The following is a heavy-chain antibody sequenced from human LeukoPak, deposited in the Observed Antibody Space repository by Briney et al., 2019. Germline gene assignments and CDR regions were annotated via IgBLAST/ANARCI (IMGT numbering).Heavy chain of an antibody. CDR1: GYTFTSYG. V-gene: IGHV1-18*01. CDR2: ISAYNGNT. CDR3: ARVVRWLQFQGSPDY. Sequence: GASVKVSCKASGYTFTSYGISWVRQAPGQGLEWMGWISAYNGNTNYAQKLQGRVTMTTDTSTSTAYMELRSLRSDDTAVYYCARVVRWLQFQGSPDYWGQGTLVTVSS. D-gene: IGHD5-24*01. J-gene: IGHJ4*02.